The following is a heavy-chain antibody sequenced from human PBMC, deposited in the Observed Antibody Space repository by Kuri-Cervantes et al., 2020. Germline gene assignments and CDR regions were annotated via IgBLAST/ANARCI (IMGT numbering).Heavy chain of an antibody. V-gene: IGHV1-46*01. CDR3: AKSRGKLLFDY. CDR2: INPSGGST. D-gene: IGHD3-16*01. Sequence: ASVKVSCKASGYTFTSYYMHWVRQAPGQGLEWMGIINPSGGSTSYAQKFQGRVTMTRDTSTSTVYMELSSLRSEDTAVYYCAKSRGKLLFDYWGQGTLVTVSS. CDR1: GYTFTSYY. J-gene: IGHJ4*02.